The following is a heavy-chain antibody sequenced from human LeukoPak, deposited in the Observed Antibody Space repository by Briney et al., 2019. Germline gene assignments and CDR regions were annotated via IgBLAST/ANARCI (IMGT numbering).Heavy chain of an antibody. J-gene: IGHJ6*02. CDR1: GGSFSSGTYY. Sequence: PSETLSLTCTVSGGSFSSGTYYWSWIRQSPGKGLEWIGFIYYSGSTNYNPSLKSRVSISVDTSKNQFSLKLSSVTAADTAVYYCARERGDYSYYYYGMDVWGQGTTVTVSS. CDR3: ARERGDYSYYYYGMDV. CDR2: IYYSGST. D-gene: IGHD4-17*01. V-gene: IGHV4-61*01.